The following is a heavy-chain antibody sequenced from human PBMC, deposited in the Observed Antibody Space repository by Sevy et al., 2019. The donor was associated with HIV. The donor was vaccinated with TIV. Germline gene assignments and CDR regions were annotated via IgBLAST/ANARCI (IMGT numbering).Heavy chain of an antibody. Sequence: ASVKVSCKVSGYTLSQISMHWVRQAPGKGLEWMGSFDPEDGETIYAQKFQARVTMTEDTSTDTAYKERSSLRSDDTAVYYCANTKYYYLSSSSPFDSWGHVTLFTVSS. D-gene: IGHD3-22*01. J-gene: IGHJ4*01. CDR3: ANTKYYYLSSSSPFDS. CDR2: FDPEDGET. CDR1: GYTLSQIS. V-gene: IGHV1-24*01.